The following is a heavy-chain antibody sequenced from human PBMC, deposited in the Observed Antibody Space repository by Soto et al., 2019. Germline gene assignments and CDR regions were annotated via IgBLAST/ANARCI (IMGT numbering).Heavy chain of an antibody. D-gene: IGHD3-10*01. CDR1: GDIVSSSRAA. Sequence: QVQLQQSGPGLVKPSQTLSLTCAISGDIVSSSRAAWGWIRQYPSRGLEWLGRTYYRSRWYKDYAESLKGRTHIRPDTSKTQLSLQLNAATPEDTAVYYCAREDSAGTNDACDMWGQGTMVTVSS. J-gene: IGHJ3*02. V-gene: IGHV6-1*01. CDR2: TYYRSRWYK. CDR3: AREDSAGTNDACDM.